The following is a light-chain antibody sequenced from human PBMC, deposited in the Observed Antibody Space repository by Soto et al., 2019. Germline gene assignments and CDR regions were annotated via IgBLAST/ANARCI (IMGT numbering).Light chain of an antibody. Sequence: QSVLTQPRSVSGSPGQSVTISCIGTSSDVGTYNFVSWYRQLPGKAPKLMIYDVSERPSGVPDRFSASKSGNTASLTISGLQAEDEADYHCCSYAGPYTLYVFGAGTKATVL. CDR3: CSYAGPYTLYV. CDR1: SSDVGTYNF. CDR2: DVS. J-gene: IGLJ1*01. V-gene: IGLV2-11*01.